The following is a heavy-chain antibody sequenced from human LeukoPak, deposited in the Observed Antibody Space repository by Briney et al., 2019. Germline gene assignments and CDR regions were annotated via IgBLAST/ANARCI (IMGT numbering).Heavy chain of an antibody. D-gene: IGHD1-14*01. Sequence: SQTLSLTCTVSGGSIGSGGYYWSWIRQHPGKGLEWIGYIFYSGSTNYNPSLKSRVTISVDTSKNQFSLKLSSVTAADTAVYYCARVRNPYYFDYWGQGTLVTVSS. CDR1: GGSIGSGGYY. V-gene: IGHV4-61*08. CDR3: ARVRNPYYFDY. CDR2: IFYSGST. J-gene: IGHJ4*02.